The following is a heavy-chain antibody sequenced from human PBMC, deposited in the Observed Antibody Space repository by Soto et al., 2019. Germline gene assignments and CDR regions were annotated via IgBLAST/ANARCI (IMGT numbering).Heavy chain of an antibody. CDR3: ARVTPGNNLYYFSGLDV. V-gene: IGHV3-30-3*01. Sequence: GGSLRLSCVASGFTFGTYAIHWVRQAPGKGLQWVALISYEGSNTYYADSVKGRFTISRDNSKNTLYLEMNTLRPEDTAVYYCARVTPGNNLYYFSGLDVWGQGTSVTVSS. CDR1: GFTFGTYA. J-gene: IGHJ6*02. D-gene: IGHD1-1*01. CDR2: ISYEGSNT.